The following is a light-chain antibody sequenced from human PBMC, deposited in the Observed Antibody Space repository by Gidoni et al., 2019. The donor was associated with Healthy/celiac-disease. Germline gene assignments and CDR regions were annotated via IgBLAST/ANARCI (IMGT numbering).Light chain of an antibody. J-gene: IGLJ2*01. CDR1: SSDVGGYNY. CDR3: SSYTSSSTGV. CDR2: YVR. V-gene: IGLV2-14*01. Sequence: ALTQPASVSGSPGHAITISCTGTSSDVGGYNYVSWYQQHPGKAPELMIYYVRNRPSGVSNRFSGSKSGNTASLTISGLQAEDEADYYCSSYTSSSTGVFGGGTKLTVL.